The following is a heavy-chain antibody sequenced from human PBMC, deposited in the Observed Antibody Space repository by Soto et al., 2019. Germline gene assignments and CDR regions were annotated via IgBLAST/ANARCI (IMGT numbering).Heavy chain of an antibody. CDR3: ARDGWYYDFWSRYRTRNWFDP. CDR2: ISGYNGNT. J-gene: IGHJ5*02. V-gene: IGHV1-18*01. D-gene: IGHD3-3*01. Sequence: ASGKVSCKASVCTFTSYGMSWVRQAPGQGLEWMGWISGYNGNTNYAQKLQGRVTMTTDTSTSTAYRELRSLRSDDTAVYYCARDGWYYDFWSRYRTRNWFDPWGQGTLVTVSS. CDR1: VCTFTSYG.